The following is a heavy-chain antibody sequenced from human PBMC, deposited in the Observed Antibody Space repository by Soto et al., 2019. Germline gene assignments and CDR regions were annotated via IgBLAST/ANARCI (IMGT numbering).Heavy chain of an antibody. CDR1: GYTFTGHY. V-gene: IGHV1-2*02. J-gene: IGHJ4*02. Sequence: ASVKVSCKASGYTFTGHYIHWVRQAPEQGPEWMGEISCESGGTKYAQKFQGRVTITRDTSASTAYMELSSLRSEDTAVYYCASVERGSGSHRFYWGQGTLVTVSS. D-gene: IGHD3-10*01. CDR2: ISCESGGT. CDR3: ASVERGSGSHRFY.